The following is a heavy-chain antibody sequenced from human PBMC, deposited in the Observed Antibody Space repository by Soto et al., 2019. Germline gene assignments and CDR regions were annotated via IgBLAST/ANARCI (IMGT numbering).Heavy chain of an antibody. CDR3: ARLIGNSWLDS. V-gene: IGHV6-1*01. D-gene: IGHD2-8*01. CDR2: TYYRSKWYY. Sequence: SQTITNNYANSGDSVPTNRTTWDWIRQSPSRSLEWLGRTYYRSKWYYDYAASVKGRININPDTSNNQVSLHLDSVTPDDTAVYYCARLIGNSWLDSWGQGALVTVSS. CDR1: GDSVPTNRTT. J-gene: IGHJ5*01.